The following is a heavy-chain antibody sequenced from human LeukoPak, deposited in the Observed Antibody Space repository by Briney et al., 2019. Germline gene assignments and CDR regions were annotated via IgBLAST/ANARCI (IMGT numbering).Heavy chain of an antibody. CDR3: ARGSTPGSSLGAFDI. D-gene: IGHD2-2*01. CDR2: ISYDGSNK. CDR1: GFTFGSYA. Sequence: GGSLRLSCAASGFTFGSYAMHWVRQAPGKGLEWVAVISYDGSNKYYADSVKGRFTISRDNSKNTLYLQMNSLRAEDTAVYYCARGSTPGSSLGAFDIWGQGTMVTVSS. J-gene: IGHJ3*02. V-gene: IGHV3-30-3*01.